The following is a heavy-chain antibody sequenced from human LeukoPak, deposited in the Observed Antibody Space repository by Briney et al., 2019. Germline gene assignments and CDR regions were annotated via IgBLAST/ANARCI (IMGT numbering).Heavy chain of an antibody. CDR2: IWFDGSDK. D-gene: IGHD1-14*01. Sequence: GKSLRLSCAASGFSFSSYDMHWVRQAPGMGLEWVAIIWFDGSDKYYGDSVKGRFTISRDNSKNTLYLQMNSLRVEDTAVYYCARDLNREDFDYWGQGTLVAVSS. V-gene: IGHV3-33*01. J-gene: IGHJ4*02. CDR3: ARDLNREDFDY. CDR1: GFSFSSYD.